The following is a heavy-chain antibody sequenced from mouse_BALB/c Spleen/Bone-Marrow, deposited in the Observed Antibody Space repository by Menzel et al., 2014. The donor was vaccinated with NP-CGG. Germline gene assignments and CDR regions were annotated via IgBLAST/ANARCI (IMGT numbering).Heavy chain of an antibody. CDR3: ARSPWFAY. CDR2: ISSGSSTI. CDR1: GFTFSSFG. Sequence: EVKLVESGGGLVQPGGSRKLSCAASGFTFSSFGMHWVRRAPEKGLEWVAYISSGSSTIYYADTVKGRFTISRDNPKSTLFLQMTSLRSEDTAMYYCARSPWFAYWGQGTLVTVSA. J-gene: IGHJ3*01. V-gene: IGHV5-17*02.